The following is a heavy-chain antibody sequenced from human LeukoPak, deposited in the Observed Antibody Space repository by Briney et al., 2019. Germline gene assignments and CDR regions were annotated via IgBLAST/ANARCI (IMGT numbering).Heavy chain of an antibody. V-gene: IGHV3-23*01. CDR2: IGESGSYT. D-gene: IGHD1-26*01. CDR1: GFTFSTYG. CDR3: AKDVASGTYYDY. Sequence: GGSPRLSCAASGFTFSTYGMHWVRQAPGRGLEWVSSIGESGSYTYYADSVKGRFTVSRDNSECTLYLQMSSLRAEDTALYYCAKDVASGTYYDYWGQGTLVTVSS. J-gene: IGHJ4*02.